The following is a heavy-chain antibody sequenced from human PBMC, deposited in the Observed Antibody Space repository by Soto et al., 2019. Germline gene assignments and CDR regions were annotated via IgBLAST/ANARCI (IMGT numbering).Heavy chain of an antibody. D-gene: IGHD6-13*01. CDR3: ARSSVAAAGTLGN. V-gene: IGHV1-69*02. CDR1: GGTLNSYP. J-gene: IGHJ4*02. CDR2: IIPVLGVA. Sequence: QVQLVQSGAEVKKPGSSVKVSCKASGGTLNSYPINWVRQAPGHGPEWLGRIIPVLGVANYAQTFQGRVTITADKSTSAVYMDLTSLRSEDTAVYYCARSSVAAAGTLGNWGPGTLVTVSS.